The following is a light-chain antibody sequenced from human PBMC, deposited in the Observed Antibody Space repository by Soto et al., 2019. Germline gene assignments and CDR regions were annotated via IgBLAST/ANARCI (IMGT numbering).Light chain of an antibody. V-gene: IGLV2-18*02. Sequence: QSVLAQPPFVSGSPGQSGTISSTGTSNDVGRHNRVSWYQQSPGTAPRLLIYEVNDRFSGVPDRFSGSKSGNTASLTISGLRAEDEGDYYCSSGTSSSTLVFGGGTKLTVL. J-gene: IGLJ3*02. CDR3: SSGTSSSTLV. CDR1: SNDVGRHNR. CDR2: EVN.